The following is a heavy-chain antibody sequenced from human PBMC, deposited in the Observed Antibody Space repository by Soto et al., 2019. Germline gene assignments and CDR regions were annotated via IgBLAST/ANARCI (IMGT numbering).Heavy chain of an antibody. J-gene: IGHJ3*02. V-gene: IGHV1-2*02. D-gene: IGHD6-6*01. Sequence: ASVKVSCKASGYTFTGYYMHWVRQAPGQGLEWMGWINPNSGGTNYAQKFQGRVTMTRDTSISTAYMELSRLRSDDTAVYYCARVLAYSSSSIRLNAFDIWGQGTMVT. CDR3: ARVLAYSSSSIRLNAFDI. CDR1: GYTFTGYY. CDR2: INPNSGGT.